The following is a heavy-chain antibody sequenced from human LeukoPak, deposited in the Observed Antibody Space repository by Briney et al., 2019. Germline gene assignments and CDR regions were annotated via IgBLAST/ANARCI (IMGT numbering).Heavy chain of an antibody. V-gene: IGHV1-69*13. CDR1: GGTFSSYA. CDR2: IIPIFGTA. J-gene: IGHJ6*03. D-gene: IGHD3-3*01. Sequence: SVKVSCKASGGTFSSYAISWVRQAPGQGLEWMGGIIPIFGTANYAQKFQGRVTITADESTSTAYMELSSLRSEDTAVYYCARESIVVVPAAKYYDFWSGYFNYMDVWGKGTTVSVSS. CDR3: ARESIVVVPAAKYYDFWSGYFNYMDV.